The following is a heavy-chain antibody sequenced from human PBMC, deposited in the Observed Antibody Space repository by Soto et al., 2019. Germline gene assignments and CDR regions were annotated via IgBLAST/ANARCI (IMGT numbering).Heavy chain of an antibody. Sequence: EVQLLESGGGLVQPGGSLRLSCAASGFTFSSYAMSWVRQAPGKGLEWVSAISGSCGSTNYADSVKGLFAISRDNSKNTLNLQMTILRAEDTAVYYCANDFEIFGVVTKYYFDYWGQGTLVTVTS. CDR2: ISGSCGST. V-gene: IGHV3-23*01. J-gene: IGHJ4*02. D-gene: IGHD3-3*01. CDR1: GFTFSSYA. CDR3: ANDFEIFGVVTKYYFDY.